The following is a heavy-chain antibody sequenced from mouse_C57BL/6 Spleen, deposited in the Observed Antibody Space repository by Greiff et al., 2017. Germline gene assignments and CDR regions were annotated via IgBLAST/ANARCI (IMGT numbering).Heavy chain of an antibody. CDR2: ISDGGSYT. J-gene: IGHJ2*01. D-gene: IGHD2-4*01. CDR3: ARDNDDDFDY. V-gene: IGHV5-4*01. CDR1: GFTFSSYA. Sequence: EVMLVESGGGLVKPGGSLKLSCAASGFTFSSYAMSWVRQTPEKRLEWVATISDGGSYTYYPDNVKGRFTISRDNAKNNLYLQMSHLKSEDTAMYYCARDNDDDFDYWGQGTTLTVSS.